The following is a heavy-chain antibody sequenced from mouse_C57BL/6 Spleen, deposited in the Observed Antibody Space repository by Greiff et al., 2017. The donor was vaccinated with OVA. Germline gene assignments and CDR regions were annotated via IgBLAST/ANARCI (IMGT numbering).Heavy chain of an antibody. CDR2: IYPSDSET. J-gene: IGHJ2*01. CDR1: GYTFTSYW. Sequence: QVQLQQPGAELVRPGSSVKLSCKASGYTFTSYWMDWVKQRPGQGLEWIGNIYPSDSETHYNQKFKDKATLTVDKSSSTAYMQLSSLTSEDSAVYYCARSRPPFDYWGQGTTLTVSS. CDR3: ARSRPPFDY. V-gene: IGHV1-61*01.